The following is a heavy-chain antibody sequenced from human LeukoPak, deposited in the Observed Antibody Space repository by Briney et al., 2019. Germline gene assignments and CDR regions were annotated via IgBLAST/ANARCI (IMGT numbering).Heavy chain of an antibody. CDR2: IYPGDSDT. CDR3: ARQAAAVEIWFDP. Sequence: GESLKISCKGSGDNFTNYWIGWVRQMPGKGLEWMGIIYPGDSDTRYSPSFQGQVTISADKSISTAYLQWSSLKASDTAMYYCARQAAAVEIWFDPWGQGTLVTVSS. D-gene: IGHD6-13*01. V-gene: IGHV5-51*01. J-gene: IGHJ5*02. CDR1: GDNFTNYW.